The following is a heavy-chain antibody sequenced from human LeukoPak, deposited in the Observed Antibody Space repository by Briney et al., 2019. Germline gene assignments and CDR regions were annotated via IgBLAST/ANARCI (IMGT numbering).Heavy chain of an antibody. Sequence: GGSLRLSCAASGFTVSSNYMSWVRRAPGKGLEWASYISSSGSTIYYADSVKGRFTTSRDNAKNSLYLQMNSLRAEDTAVYYCAKVDYGDHSDYYYYYMDVWGKGTTVTISS. CDR3: AKVDYGDHSDYYYYYMDV. V-gene: IGHV3-11*04. CDR2: ISSSGSTI. CDR1: GFTVSSNY. D-gene: IGHD4-17*01. J-gene: IGHJ6*03.